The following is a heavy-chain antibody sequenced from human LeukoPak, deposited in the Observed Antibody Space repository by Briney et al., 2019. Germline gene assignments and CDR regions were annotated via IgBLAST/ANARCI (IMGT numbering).Heavy chain of an antibody. CDR1: GGSISSHY. D-gene: IGHD5-24*01. CDR2: IYYSGST. V-gene: IGHV4-59*11. Sequence: PSETLSLTCTVSGGSISSHYWSWIRQSPGKGLEWIGYIYYSGSTNYNPSRKSRVTISVDTSKNQFSLKLSSVTAADTAVYYCARGELATIEDAFDIWGQGTMVTVSS. CDR3: ARGELATIEDAFDI. J-gene: IGHJ3*02.